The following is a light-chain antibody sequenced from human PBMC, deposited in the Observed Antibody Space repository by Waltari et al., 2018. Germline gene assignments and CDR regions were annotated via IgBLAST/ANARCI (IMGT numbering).Light chain of an antibody. Sequence: EIVMTQSPGTLSVSPGERATLSCRASQSVGNTLAWYQQKPGQAPRLLIYGASTRAAGIPARFSGSGSGTEFTLTISSLQSEDFVVYYCQHYNTWPYTFGQGTKLDIK. J-gene: IGKJ2*01. V-gene: IGKV3-15*01. CDR1: QSVGNT. CDR3: QHYNTWPYT. CDR2: GAS.